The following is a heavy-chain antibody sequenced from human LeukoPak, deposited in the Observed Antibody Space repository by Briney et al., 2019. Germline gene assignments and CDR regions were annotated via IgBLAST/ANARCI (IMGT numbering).Heavy chain of an antibody. D-gene: IGHD2-15*01. V-gene: IGHV4-34*01. Sequence: SETLSLTCAVYGGSFSGYYWSWLRQPPGKGLEWIGEINHSGSTNYNPSLKSRVTISVDTSKNQFSLKLSSVTAADTAVYYCARGHRVGRYYYYYMDVWGKGTTVTVSS. CDR1: GGSFSGYY. CDR3: ARGHRVGRYYYYYMDV. J-gene: IGHJ6*03. CDR2: INHSGST.